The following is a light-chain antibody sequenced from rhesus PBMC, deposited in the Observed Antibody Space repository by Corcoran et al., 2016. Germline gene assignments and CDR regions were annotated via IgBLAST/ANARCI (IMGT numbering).Light chain of an antibody. CDR2: EHN. CDR1: RSNFGDYF. Sequence: QSVLTQPPSVSGAPGQRVTISCLGSRSNFGDYFLQWYQQLPGTAPKLLIYEHNKRASGVSDRFSGSQSGISASLTITGLQSEDEAAHYCQSYDSSLNTYIFGPGTRITVL. J-gene: IGLJ1*01. V-gene: IGLV1-85*01. CDR3: QSYDSSLNTYI.